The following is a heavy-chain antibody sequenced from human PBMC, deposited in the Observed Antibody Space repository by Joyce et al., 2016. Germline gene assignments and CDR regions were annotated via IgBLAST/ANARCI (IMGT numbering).Heavy chain of an antibody. V-gene: IGHV3-64D*06. CDR2: SSSNGGST. J-gene: IGHJ4*02. D-gene: IGHD6-19*01. CDR3: VRDGIEVAGFDC. CDR1: GFNFRNYA. Sequence: EVQLVESGGGLVQTGGSLRLSCSASGFNFRNYAMHWVRQAPGKGLQFVSASSSNGGSTYYADSVKGRFTISRDNSQNTLYLQMSSLRAEDTAVYYCVRDGIEVAGFDCWGPGTLVTVSS.